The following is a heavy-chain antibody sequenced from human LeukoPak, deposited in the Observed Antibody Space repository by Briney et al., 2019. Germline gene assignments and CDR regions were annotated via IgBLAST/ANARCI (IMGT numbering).Heavy chain of an antibody. CDR2: IRYAGTNE. V-gene: IGHV3-30*02. J-gene: IGHJ4*02. D-gene: IGHD1-26*01. CDR1: GFTFSSYA. Sequence: GRSLRLSCAASGFTFSSYAMHWVRQAPGKGLEWVAFIRYAGTNEYYADSVKGRFTITRDNSKNTLYLQMNSLRAEDTAVYYCAKDRVGRTYFDYWGQGTLVTVSS. CDR3: AKDRVGRTYFDY.